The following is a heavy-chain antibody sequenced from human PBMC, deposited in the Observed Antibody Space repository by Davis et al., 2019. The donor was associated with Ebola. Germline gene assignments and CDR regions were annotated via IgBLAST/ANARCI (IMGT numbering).Heavy chain of an antibody. CDR1: GFTFSNYW. D-gene: IGHD6-19*01. CDR3: AKDSGWQMSP. Sequence: PAGSLTLSCVTSGFTFSNYWMSWVRLAPGRGPEWVAKIKFDGTDKYYPASVKGRFTVSRDNAKNSVFLQISSLRAEDTAVYYCAKDSGWQMSPWGRGTQVTVSS. CDR2: IKFDGTDK. J-gene: IGHJ5*02. V-gene: IGHV3-7*01.